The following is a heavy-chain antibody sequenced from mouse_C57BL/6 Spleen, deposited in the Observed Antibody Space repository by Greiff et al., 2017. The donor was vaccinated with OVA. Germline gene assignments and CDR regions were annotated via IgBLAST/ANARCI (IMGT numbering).Heavy chain of an antibody. V-gene: IGHV1-15*01. CDR3: TRTGRRYFDV. D-gene: IGHD4-1*01. J-gene: IGHJ1*03. CDR1: GYTFTDYE. Sequence: QVQLQQSGAELVRPGASVTLSCKASGYTFTDYEMHWVKQTPVHGLEWIGALDPETGGTAYNQKFKGKAILTADKSSSTAYMERRSLTSEDSAVYYCTRTGRRYFDVWGTGTTVTVSS. CDR2: LDPETGGT.